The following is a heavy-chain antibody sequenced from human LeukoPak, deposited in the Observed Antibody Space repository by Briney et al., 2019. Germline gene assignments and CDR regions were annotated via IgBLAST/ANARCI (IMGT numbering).Heavy chain of an antibody. CDR3: ARQLGGSYYVGYNWFDP. CDR1: GGSISSSSYY. J-gene: IGHJ5*02. V-gene: IGHV4-39*01. CDR2: MYYSGST. Sequence: SETLSLTCTVSGGSISSSSYYWGWIRQPPGKGLEWIGSMYYSGSTYYNPSLKSRVTVSVDTSKNQFSLKLSSVTAADTAVYYCARQLGGSYYVGYNWFDPWGQGTLVTVSS. D-gene: IGHD1-26*01.